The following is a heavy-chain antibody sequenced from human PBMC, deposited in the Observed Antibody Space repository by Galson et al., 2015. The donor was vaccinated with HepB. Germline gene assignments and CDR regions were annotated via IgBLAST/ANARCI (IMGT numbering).Heavy chain of an antibody. CDR3: AKGTLTGSRFYYGMDV. CDR2: IRGTGGRL. Sequence: LRLSCEAPGLTFSSSPVSCSRQAPGEGLDSVSAIRGTGGRLYYADSVKGRFTISSDNSKNTLYLQMISLRAEDTAVYFCAKGTLTGSRFYYGMDVWGLGTTVTVSS. J-gene: IGHJ6*02. D-gene: IGHD1-20*01. CDR1: GLTFSSSP. V-gene: IGHV3-23*01.